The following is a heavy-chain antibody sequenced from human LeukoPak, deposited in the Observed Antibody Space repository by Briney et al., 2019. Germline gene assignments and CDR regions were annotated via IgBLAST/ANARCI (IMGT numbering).Heavy chain of an antibody. D-gene: IGHD1-26*01. V-gene: IGHV3-21*01. CDR1: GFTFSSYA. CDR2: ISSSSSYI. J-gene: IGHJ4*02. CDR3: ARIGGGSYFSFDY. Sequence: GGSLRLSCAASGFTFSSYAMNWVRQAPGKGLEWVSSISSSSSYIYYADSVKGRFTISRDNAKNSLYLRMNSLRAEDTAVYYCARIGGGSYFSFDYWGQGTLVTVSS.